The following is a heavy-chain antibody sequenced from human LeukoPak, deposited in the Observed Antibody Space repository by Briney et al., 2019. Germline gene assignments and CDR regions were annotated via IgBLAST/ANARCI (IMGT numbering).Heavy chain of an antibody. Sequence: GRSLRLSCAASGFTFSSYPMHWVRQAPGKGLEWVAVISYDGSSKYYADSVKGRFTISRDNSKNTLYLEMNSLRAEDTAVYYCARGKVTMIVVVLTAWGQGNMGTVSS. CDR3: ARGKVTMIVVVLTA. CDR1: GFTFSSYP. CDR2: ISYDGSSK. D-gene: IGHD3-22*01. J-gene: IGHJ3*01. V-gene: IGHV3-30-3*01.